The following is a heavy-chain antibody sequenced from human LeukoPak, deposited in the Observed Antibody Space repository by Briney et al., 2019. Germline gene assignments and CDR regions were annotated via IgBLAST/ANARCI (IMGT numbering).Heavy chain of an antibody. CDR1: GFTFSSYS. V-gene: IGHV3-21*01. CDR3: ARRWGDGAGSSDY. D-gene: IGHD6-13*01. CDR2: ISSSSSYI. Sequence: VGSLRLSCAASGFTFSSYSMNWVRQAPGKGLEWVSSISSSSSYIYYADSVKGRFTVSRDNAKTSLYLQMIRLRADDTSVYYCARRWGDGAGSSDYWGQGTLVTVSS. J-gene: IGHJ4*02.